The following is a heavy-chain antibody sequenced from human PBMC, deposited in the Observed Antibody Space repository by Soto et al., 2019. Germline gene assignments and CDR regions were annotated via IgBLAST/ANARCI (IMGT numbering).Heavy chain of an antibody. CDR2: MKGYSGNP. CDR1: GYNFNNYE. CDR3: ARRRCESYYGLDY. J-gene: IGHJ4*02. Sequence: QVQLLQSGAEVKKPGASVKISCKASGYNFNNYEINWVRQAPAQGLEWMGWMKGYSGNPLYAQNFQGRLTLTSDTSTNTAYLELTSLAYEDTAIYFCARRRCESYYGLDYWGQGTLVTVSS. V-gene: IGHV1-8*01. D-gene: IGHD1-26*01.